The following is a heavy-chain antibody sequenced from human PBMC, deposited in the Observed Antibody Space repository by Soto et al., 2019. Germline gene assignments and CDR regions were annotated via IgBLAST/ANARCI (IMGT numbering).Heavy chain of an antibody. V-gene: IGHV4-31*03. CDR2: IYYSGST. Sequence: SETLSLTCTVSGGSISSGGYYWSWIRQHPGKGLEWIGYIYYSGSTYYNPSLKSRVTISVDTSKNQFSLKLSSVTAADTAVYYCARGKPPRITMIVVVITAPYYFDYWGQGTLVTVSS. D-gene: IGHD3-22*01. CDR3: ARGKPPRITMIVVVITAPYYFDY. CDR1: GGSISSGGYY. J-gene: IGHJ4*02.